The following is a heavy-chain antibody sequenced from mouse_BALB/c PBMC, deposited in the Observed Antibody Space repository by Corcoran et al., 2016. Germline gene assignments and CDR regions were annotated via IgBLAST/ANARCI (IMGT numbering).Heavy chain of an antibody. CDR2: ILPGSGRT. J-gene: IGHJ2*01. Sequence: QVQLQQSVAELMKPGASVKISCKATGDTVSSYWIEWVKQRPGHGLEWIGEILPGSGRTNYNEKFKGKATFTADTTSNTDYMQLSSMTSEDAAVYYCARWASYDAFDYWGQSIPLKVSS. CDR3: ARWASYDAFDY. CDR1: GDTVSSYW. V-gene: IGHV1-9*01. D-gene: IGHD2-12*01.